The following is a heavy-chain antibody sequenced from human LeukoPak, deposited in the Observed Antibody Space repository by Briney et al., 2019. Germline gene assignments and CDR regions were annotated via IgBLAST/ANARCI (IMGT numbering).Heavy chain of an antibody. CDR3: AREDYGSGNFHFDY. J-gene: IGHJ4*02. Sequence: GGSLRLSCAASGFTSSSYWMSWVRQAPGKGLEWVANIKQDGSEKYYVDSVKGRFTISRDNAKNSLYLQMNSLRAEDTAVYYCAREDYGSGNFHFDYWGQGTLVTVSS. V-gene: IGHV3-7*01. CDR1: GFTSSSYW. D-gene: IGHD3-10*01. CDR2: IKQDGSEK.